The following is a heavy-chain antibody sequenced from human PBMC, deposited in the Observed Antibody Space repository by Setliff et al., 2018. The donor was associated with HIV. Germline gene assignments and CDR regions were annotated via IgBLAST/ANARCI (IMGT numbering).Heavy chain of an antibody. CDR2: VYMSGKT. Sequence: SETLSLTCTVPGVSIDKNYWSWVRRPPGKGLEWIGRVYMSGKTNYSPSLKSRVTMSADTSKNQVSLKLTSVTAADTAVYYCARDIRTVVGMGFDPWGQGTLVTVSS. D-gene: IGHD1-26*01. CDR1: GVSIDKNY. CDR3: ARDIRTVVGMGFDP. V-gene: IGHV4-4*07. J-gene: IGHJ5*02.